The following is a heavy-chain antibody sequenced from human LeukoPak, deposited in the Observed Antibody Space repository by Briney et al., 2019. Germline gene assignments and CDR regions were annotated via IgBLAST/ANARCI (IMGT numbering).Heavy chain of an antibody. CDR3: ARDRIAVAAPMGDAFDI. D-gene: IGHD6-19*01. CDR2: IYTSGST. J-gene: IGHJ3*02. CDR1: GGSISSYY. V-gene: IGHV4-4*07. Sequence: SETLSLTCTVSGGSISSYYWSWIRQPAGKGLEWIGRIYTSGSTNYNPSLKSRVTMSVDTSKNQFSLKLSSVTAADTAVYYCARDRIAVAAPMGDAFDIWGQGTMATVSS.